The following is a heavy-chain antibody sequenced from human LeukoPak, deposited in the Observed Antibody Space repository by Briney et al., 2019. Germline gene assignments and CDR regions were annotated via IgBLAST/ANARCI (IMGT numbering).Heavy chain of an antibody. CDR2: ISAYNGNT. V-gene: IGHV1-18*01. CDR3: ASGGDLNGGDCYFDY. CDR1: GYTFTSYG. Sequence: ASVKVSCKASGYTFTSYGISWVRQAPGQGLEWMGWISAYNGNTNYAQKLQGRVTMTTDTSTSTVYMELSSLRSEDTAVYYCASGGDLNGGDCYFDYWGQGTLVTVSS. J-gene: IGHJ4*02. D-gene: IGHD2-21*02.